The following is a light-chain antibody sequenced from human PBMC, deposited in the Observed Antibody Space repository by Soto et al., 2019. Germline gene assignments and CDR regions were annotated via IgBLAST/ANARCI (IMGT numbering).Light chain of an antibody. CDR1: KLGDKY. V-gene: IGLV3-1*01. CDR3: QAWDRSSALV. CDR2: QDT. J-gene: IGLJ2*01. Sequence: SYEVTQTPSVSVSPGQTATITCSGDKLGDKYVCWYQHKPGQSPTLVIYQDTKRPSGIPERFSGSNSGNTATLTISGTQPMDEAEYYCQAWDRSSALVFGGGTKLTVL.